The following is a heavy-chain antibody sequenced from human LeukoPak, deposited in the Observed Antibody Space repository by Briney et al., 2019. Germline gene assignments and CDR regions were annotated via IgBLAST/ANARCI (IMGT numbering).Heavy chain of an antibody. CDR2: LYSAGNT. J-gene: IGHJ4*02. V-gene: IGHV3-66*02. D-gene: IGHD5-12*01. Sequence: PGGSVRLSCAACGFTVSSNYMNWVRQAPGKGLEWVSVLYSAGNTYYADSVKGRFTISRDNSKNTLFLQMDSLRPEDTAVYYCARARDYIVVDFWGQGTLVTVSS. CDR1: GFTVSSNY. CDR3: ARARDYIVVDF.